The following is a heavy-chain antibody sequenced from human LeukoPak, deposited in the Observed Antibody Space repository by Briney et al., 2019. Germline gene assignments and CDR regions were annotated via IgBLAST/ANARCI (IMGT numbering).Heavy chain of an antibody. CDR2: IIPIFGTA. Sequence: SAKVSCKASGGTFSSYAISWVRQAPGQGLEWMGGIIPIFGTANYAQKFQGRVTITADESTSTAYMELSSLRSEDTAVYYCARDSAQGDAFDIWGQGTMVTVSS. V-gene: IGHV1-69*13. J-gene: IGHJ3*02. D-gene: IGHD3-10*01. CDR3: ARDSAQGDAFDI. CDR1: GGTFSSYA.